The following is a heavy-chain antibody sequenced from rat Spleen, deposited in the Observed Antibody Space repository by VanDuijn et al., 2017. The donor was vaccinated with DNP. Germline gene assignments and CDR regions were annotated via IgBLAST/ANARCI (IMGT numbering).Heavy chain of an antibody. Sequence: EVQLVESGGDLVQPGRSLKLSCVASGFTFNNHWMTWIRKFPGNKMEWVGHISYSGSTSYNPSLKSRISITRDTSKNQFFLHLNSVTTEDTATYYCARWSDYFDYWGQGVMVTVSS. J-gene: IGHJ2*01. V-gene: IGHV3-1*01. CDR3: ARWSDYFDY. CDR1: GFTFNNHW. CDR2: ISYSGST.